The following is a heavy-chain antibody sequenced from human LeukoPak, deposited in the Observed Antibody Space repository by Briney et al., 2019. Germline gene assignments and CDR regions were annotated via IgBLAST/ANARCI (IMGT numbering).Heavy chain of an antibody. D-gene: IGHD3-22*01. CDR2: ISAYNGNT. V-gene: IGHV1-18*01. Sequence: ASVKVSCKASGYTFTSYGISWVRQAPGQGLEWMGWISAYNGNTNYAQKLQGRVTMTTDTSTSTAYMELRSLRSDDTAVYYCARDSYYYDSSGYYKYYYYMDVWGKGTTVTVFS. CDR1: GYTFTSYG. CDR3: ARDSYYYDSSGYYKYYYYMDV. J-gene: IGHJ6*03.